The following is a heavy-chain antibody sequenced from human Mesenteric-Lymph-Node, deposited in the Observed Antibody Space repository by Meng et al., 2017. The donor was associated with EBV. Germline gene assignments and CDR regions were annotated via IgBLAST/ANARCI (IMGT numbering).Heavy chain of an antibody. CDR1: GASVSSHEFS. CDR3: ARDQGGF. Sequence: QLQLQDPASGPGKLSQTCSSPCVVSGASVSSHEFSWSWIRQPPGKGLEWIGFIYHAGATNYNPSLKSRVTLSIDKSQNQFSLRLTSVTAADIAVYYCARDQGGFWGQGTLVTVSS. J-gene: IGHJ4*02. D-gene: IGHD3-16*01. V-gene: IGHV4-30-2*01. CDR2: IYHAGAT.